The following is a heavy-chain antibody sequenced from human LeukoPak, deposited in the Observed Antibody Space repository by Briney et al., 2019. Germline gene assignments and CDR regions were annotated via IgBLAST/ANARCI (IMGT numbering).Heavy chain of an antibody. D-gene: IGHD4-17*01. CDR1: GSSLSSGDYY. Sequence: PSQTLSLTCTVSGSSLSSGDYYWSWIRQPPGKGLEWIGYIYHTGSTYYNPSLKSRVTISVDRSKNQFSLKLSSVTAADTAVYYCATTVILFRAFDIWGQGAMVTVSS. CDR3: ATTVILFRAFDI. V-gene: IGHV4-30-2*01. CDR2: IYHTGST. J-gene: IGHJ3*02.